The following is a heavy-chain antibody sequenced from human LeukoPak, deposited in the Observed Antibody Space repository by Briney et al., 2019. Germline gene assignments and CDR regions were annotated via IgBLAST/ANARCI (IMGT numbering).Heavy chain of an antibody. CDR2: VKTNAEGGTI. CDR3: TTEDF. Sequence: PGGSLRLSCVGSGFTYSTAWMIWVRQAPGKGLEWVGRVKTNAEGGTIDYAAPVKGRFTITRDDSRNTVHLQMNSLKIEDTAVYYCTTEDFRGQGTLVTVSS. CDR1: GFTYSTAW. V-gene: IGHV3-15*01. J-gene: IGHJ3*01. D-gene: IGHD3/OR15-3a*01.